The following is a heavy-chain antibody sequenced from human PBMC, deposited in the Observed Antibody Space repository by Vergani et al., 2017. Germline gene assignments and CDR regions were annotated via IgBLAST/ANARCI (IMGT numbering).Heavy chain of an antibody. D-gene: IGHD4-17*01. V-gene: IGHV3-49*03. CDR1: GFTFGDYA. Sequence: EVQLVESGGGLVQPGRSLRLSCTASGFTFGDYAMSWFRPAPGKGLEWVGFIRSKAYGGTTEYAASVKGRFTISRDDSKSIAYLQMNSLKTEDTAVYYGTRDYGDYDYYMDVWGKGTTVTVSS. CDR3: TRDYGDYDYYMDV. CDR2: IRSKAYGGTT. J-gene: IGHJ6*03.